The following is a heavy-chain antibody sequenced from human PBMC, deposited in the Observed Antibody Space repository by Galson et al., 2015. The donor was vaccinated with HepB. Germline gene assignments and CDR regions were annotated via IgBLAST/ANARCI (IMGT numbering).Heavy chain of an antibody. J-gene: IGHJ4*02. V-gene: IGHV3-15*01. CDR1: GVRFSSAW. CDR2: IKSKSDGETT. D-gene: IGHD2-15*01. Sequence: SLRLSCAVSGVRFSSAWMSWVRQAPGKGLEWVGRIKSKSDGETTDYAASGKGGFTISRDDSKETVYLEMRSLKTEDTAVYYCATDLAGGYCSGRSCYSFHSFFDFWGQGTLVTVSS. CDR3: ATDLAGGYCSGRSCYSFHSFFDF.